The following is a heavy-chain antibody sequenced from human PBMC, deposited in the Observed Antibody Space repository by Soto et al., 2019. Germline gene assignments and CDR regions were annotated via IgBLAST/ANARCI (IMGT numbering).Heavy chain of an antibody. Sequence: GESLKISCKGSGYNFDTYWINWVRQTPGKGLEWMGRIDPIDSKTKYSPSLEGHITISVDKTISTTYLQWSSLKASDTAIYYCARRIAAAGGYYYYAFDVWGQGTAVTV. J-gene: IGHJ6*02. CDR1: GYNFDTYW. CDR3: ARRIAAAGGYYYYAFDV. CDR2: IDPIDSKT. D-gene: IGHD6-13*01. V-gene: IGHV5-10-1*01.